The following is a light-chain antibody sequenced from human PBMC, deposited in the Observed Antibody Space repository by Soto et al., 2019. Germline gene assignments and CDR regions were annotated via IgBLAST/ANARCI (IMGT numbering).Light chain of an antibody. CDR1: QSVGSF. CDR2: DTS. J-gene: IGKJ1*01. Sequence: EIVLTQSPATLSLSPGERATLSCRASQSVGSFLAWYQQKPGQAPRLLIYDTSIRATGIPARFSGTGSGTEFTLTIRSLQSEDFAVYYCLQDYNYPRTFGQVTKVDIK. CDR3: LQDYNYPRT. V-gene: IGKV3-11*01.